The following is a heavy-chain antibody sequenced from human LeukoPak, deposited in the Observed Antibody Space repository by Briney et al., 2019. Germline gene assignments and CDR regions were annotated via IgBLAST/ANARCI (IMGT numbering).Heavy chain of an antibody. CDR1: GYTFTSYY. J-gene: IGHJ6*02. V-gene: IGHV1-46*01. CDR2: INPSGGST. D-gene: IGHD3-10*01. Sequence: ASVKVSCKASGYTFTSYYMHWVRQAPGQGLEWMGIINPSGGSTSYAQKFQGRVTMTRDTSTSTVYMELSSLRSEDTAVYYCARNYGSGNLYYGLDVWGRGTTVTVSS. CDR3: ARNYGSGNLYYGLDV.